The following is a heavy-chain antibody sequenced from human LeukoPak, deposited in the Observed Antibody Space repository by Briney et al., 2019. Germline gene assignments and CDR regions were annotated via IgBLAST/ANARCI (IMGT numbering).Heavy chain of an antibody. CDR2: ISGSGGST. V-gene: IGHV3-23*01. CDR1: GFTFSSYA. Sequence: GGSLRLSCAASGFTFSSYAMSWVRQAPGKGLEWVSAISGSGGSTYYADSVKGRFTISRDNSKNTLYLQMNSLRAEDTAVYYCAKDAAVTPPHGGCMDVWGQGTTVTVSS. CDR3: AKDAAVTPPHGGCMDV. J-gene: IGHJ6*02. D-gene: IGHD4-17*01.